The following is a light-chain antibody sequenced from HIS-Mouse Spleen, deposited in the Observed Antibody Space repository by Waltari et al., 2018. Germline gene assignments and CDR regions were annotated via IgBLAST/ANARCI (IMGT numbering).Light chain of an antibody. Sequence: AIRMTQSPSSLSASPGDRVPITCRASQGISSYLAWYQQKPGKDPKLLIYAASTLQSGVPSRFSGSGSGTDFTLTISCLQSEDFATYYCQQYYSYPYTFGQGTKLEIK. J-gene: IGKJ2*01. CDR3: QQYYSYPYT. V-gene: IGKV1-8*01. CDR2: AAS. CDR1: QGISSY.